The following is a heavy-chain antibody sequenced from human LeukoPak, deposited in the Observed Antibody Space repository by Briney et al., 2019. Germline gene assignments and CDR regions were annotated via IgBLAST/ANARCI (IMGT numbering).Heavy chain of an antibody. V-gene: IGHV1-69*04. CDR2: VIPTLGIA. J-gene: IGHJ5*01. D-gene: IGHD3/OR15-3a*01. CDR1: GYTFTGYY. CDR3: ARDLVCTVNCKDS. Sequence: GASVKVSCKASGYTFTGYYMHWVRQAPGQGLEWMGRVIPTLGIALYAQRFKGRVTITADKSTSTAYMELSSLTFEDTAVYFCARDLVCTVNCKDSWGQGTLVTVSS.